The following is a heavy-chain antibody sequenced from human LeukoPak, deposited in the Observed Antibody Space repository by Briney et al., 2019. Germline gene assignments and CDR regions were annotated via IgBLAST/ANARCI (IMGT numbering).Heavy chain of an antibody. CDR2: ISYDGSNK. J-gene: IGHJ4*02. CDR3: ARNSY. CDR1: GFTFSSYA. D-gene: IGHD4-23*01. Sequence: GGSLRLSCAASGFTFSSYAMHWVRQAPGKGLEWEAVISYDGSNKYYADSVKGRFTISRDNSKNTLYLQMNSLRAEDTAVYYCARNSYWGQGTLVTVSS. V-gene: IGHV3-30*04.